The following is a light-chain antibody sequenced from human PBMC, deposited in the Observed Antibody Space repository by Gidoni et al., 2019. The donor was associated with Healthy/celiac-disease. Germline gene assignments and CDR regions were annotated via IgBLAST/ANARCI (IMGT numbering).Light chain of an antibody. CDR2: LGS. Sequence: DIVMTQSPLSLPVTPGEPASISCRSSQSLLHSNVYNYLDWYLQKPGQSPQLLIYLGSNRASGVPDRFSGSGSGTDFTLKISRVEAEYVGVYYCMQALQTPLTFGGGTKVEIK. CDR3: MQALQTPLT. V-gene: IGKV2-28*01. CDR1: QSLLHSNVYNY. J-gene: IGKJ4*01.